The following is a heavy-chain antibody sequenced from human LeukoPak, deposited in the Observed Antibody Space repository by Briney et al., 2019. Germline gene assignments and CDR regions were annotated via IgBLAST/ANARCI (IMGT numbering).Heavy chain of an antibody. Sequence: SETLSLTCTVSGGSISSSDYYWGWTRQPPGKGLEWIGSMHYSGSNAYSPSLKSRVIIFVDTSKNQFSLKLTYVTAADTAVYFCARYSTSSGWFDPWGQGSLVTVSS. D-gene: IGHD6-6*01. J-gene: IGHJ5*02. CDR1: GGSISSSDYY. CDR2: MHYSGSN. V-gene: IGHV4-39*01. CDR3: ARYSTSSGWFDP.